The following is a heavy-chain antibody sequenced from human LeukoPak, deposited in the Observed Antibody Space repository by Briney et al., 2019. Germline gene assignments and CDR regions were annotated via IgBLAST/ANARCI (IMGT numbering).Heavy chain of an antibody. CDR2: IYYSGST. V-gene: IGHV4-61*01. Sequence: MSSETLSLTCTVSGGSISSGSYYWSWIRQPPGKGLEWIGYIYYSGSTNYNPSLKSRVTISVDTSKNQFSLKLSSVTAADTAVYYCASGSGSYYDHFDYWGQGTLVTVSS. D-gene: IGHD1-26*01. J-gene: IGHJ4*02. CDR3: ASGSGSYYDHFDY. CDR1: GGSISSGSYY.